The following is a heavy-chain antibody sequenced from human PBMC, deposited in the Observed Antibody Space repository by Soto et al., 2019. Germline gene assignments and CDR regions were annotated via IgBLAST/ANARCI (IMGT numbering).Heavy chain of an antibody. CDR3: ARWILGDYGDYDAFDI. CDR2: IYYSGST. D-gene: IGHD4-17*01. J-gene: IGHJ3*02. V-gene: IGHV4-31*03. CDR1: GGSISSGGYY. Sequence: PSETLSLTCTVSGGSISSGGYYWSWIRXHPGKGLEWIGYIYYSGSTYYNPSLKSRVTISVDTSKNQFSLKLSSVTAADTAVYYCARWILGDYGDYDAFDIWAKGQWSPSPQ.